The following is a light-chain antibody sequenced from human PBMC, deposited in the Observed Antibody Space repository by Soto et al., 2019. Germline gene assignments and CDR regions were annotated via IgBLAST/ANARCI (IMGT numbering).Light chain of an antibody. V-gene: IGKV1-5*01. Sequence: DIQMTQSPSTLSASVGDRLTITCRASESISTWLAWYQQRPGRAPKLLIYDASNLESGVPSRFSGSSSGTEFILTIDSVQPDDFATYYCQQYTGPFGQGTKVDIK. CDR3: QQYTGP. CDR2: DAS. CDR1: ESISTW. J-gene: IGKJ1*01.